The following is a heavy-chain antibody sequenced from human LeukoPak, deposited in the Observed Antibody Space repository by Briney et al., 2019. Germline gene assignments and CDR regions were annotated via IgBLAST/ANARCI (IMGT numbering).Heavy chain of an antibody. CDR1: VSSFTSCA. CDR3: ARACSSTSCSLRPPAARAEYCQH. V-gene: IGHV1-69*05. Sequence: SVNVSRKCSVSSFTSCAITWVRLPHAQGLGWVGGIIPIFGTANYAQKFQGRGTITTDKATSTAYMELSSLRPDDTAVYYWARACSSTSCSLRPPAARAEYCQHWGEGTLVTVSS. D-gene: IGHD2-2*01. J-gene: IGHJ1*01. CDR2: IIPIFGTA.